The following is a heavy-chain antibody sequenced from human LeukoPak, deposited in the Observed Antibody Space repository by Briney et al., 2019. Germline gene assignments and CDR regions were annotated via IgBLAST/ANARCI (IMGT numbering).Heavy chain of an antibody. CDR3: ARATATYSVSPGALDI. V-gene: IGHV3-11*04. J-gene: IGHJ3*02. CDR2: VSSSGSTK. Sequence: GGSLTLSCAASGFSFSDYFMTWIRQAPGKGLEWTSYVSSSGSTKYYADSVKGRFTISRDNAEKSLYLQMNSLRAEDTAIYYCARATATYSVSPGALDIWGQGTMVIVSS. D-gene: IGHD1-26*01. CDR1: GFSFSDYF.